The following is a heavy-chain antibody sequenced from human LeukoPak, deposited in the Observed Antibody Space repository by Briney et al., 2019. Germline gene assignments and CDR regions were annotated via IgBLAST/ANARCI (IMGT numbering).Heavy chain of an antibody. Sequence: GGSLRLSCSGSGFTFSSHSMHWVRQAPGRGLEYVSGITSNGGSTYYANSVKGRFTISRDNSKNTLYLQMGSLRAEDMAVYYCARASRLGPYSSSSGTVDYWGQGTLVTVSS. D-gene: IGHD6-6*01. CDR1: GFTFSSHS. CDR3: ARASRLGPYSSSSGTVDY. J-gene: IGHJ4*02. CDR2: ITSNGGST. V-gene: IGHV3-64*01.